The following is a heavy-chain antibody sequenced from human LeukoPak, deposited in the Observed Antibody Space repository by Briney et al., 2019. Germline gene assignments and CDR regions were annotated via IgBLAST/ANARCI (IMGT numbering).Heavy chain of an antibody. CDR3: ARARPWDSSRSYYFGMDV. CDR1: GFTFSSYG. V-gene: IGHV3-33*01. CDR2: IWYDGSNK. D-gene: IGHD3-22*01. Sequence: PGGSLRLSCEASGFTFSSYGMHWVRQAPGKGLEWVAVIWYDGSNKYYADSVKGRFTISRDNSKNTLYLQMNSLRDEDTAVYYCARARPWDSSRSYYFGMDVWGHGTTVTVSS. J-gene: IGHJ6*02.